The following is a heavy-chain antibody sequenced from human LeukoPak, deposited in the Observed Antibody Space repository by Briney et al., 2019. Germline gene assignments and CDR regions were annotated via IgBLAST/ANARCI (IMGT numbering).Heavy chain of an antibody. CDR2: MNPNSGNT. D-gene: IGHD3-22*01. J-gene: IGHJ4*02. Sequence: ASVKVSCKASGSTFTTYDINWVRQATGQGLEWMGWMNPNSGNTGYAQKFQGRVTMTRDTSISTAYMELSRLRSDDTAVYYCATHSTDYYDSSGYLFDYWGQGTLVTVSS. V-gene: IGHV1-8*01. CDR1: GSTFTTYD. CDR3: ATHSTDYYDSSGYLFDY.